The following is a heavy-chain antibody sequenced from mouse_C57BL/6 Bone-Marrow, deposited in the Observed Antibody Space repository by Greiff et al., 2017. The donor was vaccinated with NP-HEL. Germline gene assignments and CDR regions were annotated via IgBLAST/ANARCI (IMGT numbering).Heavy chain of an antibody. V-gene: IGHV1-64*01. D-gene: IGHD2-4*01. CDR3: ARRRIGAYDYDWAMDY. CDR1: GYTFTSYW. Sequence: QVQLQQSGAELVKPGASVKLSCKASGYTFTSYWMHWVKQRPGQGLEWIGMIHPNSGSTNYNEKFKSKATLTVDKSSSTAYMQLSSLTSEDSAVYYCARRRIGAYDYDWAMDYWGQGTSVTVSS. CDR2: IHPNSGST. J-gene: IGHJ4*01.